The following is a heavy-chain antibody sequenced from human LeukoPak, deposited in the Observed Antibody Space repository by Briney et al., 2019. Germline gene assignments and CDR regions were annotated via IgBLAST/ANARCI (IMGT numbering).Heavy chain of an antibody. Sequence: SETLSLTCTVSGGSISSYYWSWIRQPPGKGLEWIGYIYYSGSTNYNPSLKSRVTISVDTSRNQFSLKLSSVTAADTAVYYCASTTKGFFGYWGQGTLVTVSS. J-gene: IGHJ4*02. D-gene: IGHD2-8*01. CDR3: ASTTKGFFGY. CDR1: GGSISSYY. CDR2: IYYSGST. V-gene: IGHV4-59*01.